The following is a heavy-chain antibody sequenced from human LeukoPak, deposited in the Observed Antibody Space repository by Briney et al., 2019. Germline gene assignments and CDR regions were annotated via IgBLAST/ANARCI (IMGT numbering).Heavy chain of an antibody. CDR3: AGEMATILDY. Sequence: PSETLSLTCTVSGGSISSYYWSWIRQPPGKGLEWIGYIYYSGSTNYNPSLKSRVTISVDTSKNQFSLKLSSVTAADTAVYYCAGEMATILDYWGQGTLVTVSS. CDR2: IYYSGST. J-gene: IGHJ4*02. D-gene: IGHD5-24*01. CDR1: GGSISSYY. V-gene: IGHV4-59*01.